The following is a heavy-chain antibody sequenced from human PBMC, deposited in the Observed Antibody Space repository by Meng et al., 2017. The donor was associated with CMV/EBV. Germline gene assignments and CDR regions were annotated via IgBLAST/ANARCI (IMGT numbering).Heavy chain of an antibody. V-gene: IGHV3-23*01. CDR1: GFTFSSYA. D-gene: IGHD3-16*01. CDR3: ATDGVFGADNYGLDV. J-gene: IGHJ6*02. Sequence: RGSLRLSCAASGFTFSSYAMSWVRQAPGKGLEWVSAISGSGGNTYYADSVKGRFTISRDNSKNTLYLQMNSLRAEDTAVYYCATDGVFGADNYGLDVWGQGTTVTVSS. CDR2: ISGSGGNT.